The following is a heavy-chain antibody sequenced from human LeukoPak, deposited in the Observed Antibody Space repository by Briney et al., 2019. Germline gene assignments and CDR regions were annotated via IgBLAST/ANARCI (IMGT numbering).Heavy chain of an antibody. D-gene: IGHD4-17*01. Sequence: GASVKVSCKASGYTFTSYYMHWVRQAPGQGLEWMGIINPSGGSTSYAQKFQGRVTMTRDMSTSTVFMELSSLRSEDTAVYYCARTGGGTYGDYDYFDYWGQGTLVTVSS. CDR2: INPSGGST. CDR1: GYTFTSYY. V-gene: IGHV1-46*01. CDR3: ARTGGGTYGDYDYFDY. J-gene: IGHJ4*02.